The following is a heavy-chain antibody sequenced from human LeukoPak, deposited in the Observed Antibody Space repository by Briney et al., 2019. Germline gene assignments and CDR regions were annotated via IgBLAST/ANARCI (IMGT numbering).Heavy chain of an antibody. Sequence: GESLKISCKGSGYSFTSYWIGWVRQMPGKGLEWMGIIYPGDSDTRYSPSFQGQVTISADKSISTAYLQWSSLKASDTAMYYCARPYYYGSGCRGSHYYYYMDVWGKGTTVTVSS. CDR1: GYSFTSYW. CDR2: IYPGDSDT. J-gene: IGHJ6*03. V-gene: IGHV5-51*01. D-gene: IGHD3-10*01. CDR3: ARPYYYGSGCRGSHYYYYMDV.